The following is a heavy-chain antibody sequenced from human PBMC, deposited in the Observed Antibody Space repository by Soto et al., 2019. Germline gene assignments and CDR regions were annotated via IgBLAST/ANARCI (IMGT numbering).Heavy chain of an antibody. Sequence: QVQLVESGGGVVQPGRSLRLSCAASGFTFSSYAMHWVRQAPGKGLEWVAVISYDGSNKYYADSVKGRFTISRDNSKNTLYLQMNSLRAEDTAVYYCARDKTNYDFWSGYVREDYWGQGTLVTVSS. J-gene: IGHJ4*02. CDR2: ISYDGSNK. CDR1: GFTFSSYA. CDR3: ARDKTNYDFWSGYVREDY. V-gene: IGHV3-30-3*01. D-gene: IGHD3-3*01.